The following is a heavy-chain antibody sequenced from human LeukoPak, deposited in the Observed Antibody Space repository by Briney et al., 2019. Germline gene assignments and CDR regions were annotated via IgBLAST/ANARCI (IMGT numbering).Heavy chain of an antibody. CDR2: IIPILGIA. CDR3: ARDSTNYPFDI. J-gene: IGHJ3*02. Sequence: ASVKVSCKASGGTFSSYTISWVRQAPGQGLEWMGRIIPILGIANYAQKFQGRVTITADKSTSTAYMELSSLRSEDTAVYYCARDSTNYPFDIWGQGTMVTVSS. V-gene: IGHV1-69*04. D-gene: IGHD5-24*01. CDR1: GGTFSSYT.